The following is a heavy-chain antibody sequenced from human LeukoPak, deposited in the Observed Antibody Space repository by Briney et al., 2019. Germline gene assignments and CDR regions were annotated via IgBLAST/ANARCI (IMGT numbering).Heavy chain of an antibody. CDR3: AISSSIVGATPFDY. CDR2: IIPIFGTA. CDR1: GGTFSSYA. Sequence: GASVKVSCKASGGTFSSYAISWVRQAPGQGLEWMGGIIPIFGTANYAQKFQGRVTITADKSTSTAYMELSSLRSEDTAVYYCAISSSIVGATPFDYWGQGTLVTVSS. V-gene: IGHV1-69*06. D-gene: IGHD1-26*01. J-gene: IGHJ4*02.